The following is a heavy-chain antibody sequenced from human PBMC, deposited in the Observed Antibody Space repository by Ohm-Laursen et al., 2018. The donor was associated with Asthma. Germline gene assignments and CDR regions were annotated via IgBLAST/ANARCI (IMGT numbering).Heavy chain of an antibody. CDR2: ITSDGSWT. V-gene: IGHV3-30-3*01. CDR3: ASLPRIYCSSTSCHVDY. CDR1: GFTFSNFA. Sequence: SLRLSCAASGFTFSNFAMHWVRQAPGKGLEWVSIITSDGSWTSYADSVKGRFTISRDNSKNTLYMQMNSLRAEDTAVYYCASLPRIYCSSTSCHVDYWGQGTLVTVSS. J-gene: IGHJ4*02. D-gene: IGHD2-2*01.